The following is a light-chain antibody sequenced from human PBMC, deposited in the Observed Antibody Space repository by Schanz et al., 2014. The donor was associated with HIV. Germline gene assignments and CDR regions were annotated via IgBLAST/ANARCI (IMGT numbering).Light chain of an antibody. Sequence: EVVMTQSPATLSVSPGERATLSCRPSQSVDSKLAWYQQRSGQPPRLLIYDTFRRATGVPDRFSGSGSGTDFTLTISRLEPEDFAVYYCQHYGTSFTFGPGTKVDIK. CDR1: QSVDSK. J-gene: IGKJ3*01. CDR2: DTF. CDR3: QHYGTSFT. V-gene: IGKV3-20*01.